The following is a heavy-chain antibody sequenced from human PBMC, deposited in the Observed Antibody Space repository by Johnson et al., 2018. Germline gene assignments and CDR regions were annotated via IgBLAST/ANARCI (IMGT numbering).Heavy chain of an antibody. CDR1: GFTFCSYA. CDR2: ISYDGSNK. Sequence: QVQLVESGGGVVQPGRSLRLSCAASGFTFCSYAMHWVRQAPGKGLEWVAVISYDGSNKSYADSVKGRFTISRDNSKNTLDLQMNSLRAGDTAVYYCASDSCAYGSSCQKVAFDVWGQGTMVTVSS. D-gene: IGHD6-13*01. J-gene: IGHJ3*01. V-gene: IGHV3-30-3*01. CDR3: ASDSCAYGSSCQKVAFDV.